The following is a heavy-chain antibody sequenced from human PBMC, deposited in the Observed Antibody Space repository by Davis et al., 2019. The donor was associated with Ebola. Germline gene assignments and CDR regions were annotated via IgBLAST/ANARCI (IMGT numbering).Heavy chain of an antibody. CDR1: GGTFSSYA. D-gene: IGHD6-19*01. Sequence: ASVKVSCKASGGTFSSYAISWVRQAPGQGLEWMGWMNPNSGNTGYAQKFQGRVTMTRNTSISTAYMELSSLRSEDTAVYYCAIMEGIAVAGTGFDYWGQGTLVTVSS. CDR3: AIMEGIAVAGTGFDY. V-gene: IGHV1-8*02. CDR2: MNPNSGNT. J-gene: IGHJ4*02.